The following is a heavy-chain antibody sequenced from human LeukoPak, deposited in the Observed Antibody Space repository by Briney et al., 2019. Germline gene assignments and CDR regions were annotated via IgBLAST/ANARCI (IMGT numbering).Heavy chain of an antibody. Sequence: PSETLSLTCTVSGTSITNIEDYWGWIRQSPGKGLEWIGTIYHIGSTYYNPSLKSRATLSVDASKNQFSLKLSSVTAADTAVYYCASTMIGLFDYWGQGTLVTVSS. J-gene: IGHJ4*02. V-gene: IGHV4-39*07. CDR3: ASTMIGLFDY. CDR1: GTSITNIEDY. CDR2: IYHIGST. D-gene: IGHD3-22*01.